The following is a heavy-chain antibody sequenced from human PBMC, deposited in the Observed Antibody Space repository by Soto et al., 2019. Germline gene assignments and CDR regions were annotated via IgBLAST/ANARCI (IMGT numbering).Heavy chain of an antibody. CDR1: GDSVSSNSAA. D-gene: IGHD3-10*01. CDR3: ARARTMVRGNWFDP. Sequence: SQTLSLTCAISGDSVSSNSAALNWIRQSPSRGLEWLGRTYYRSKWYNDYAVSVKSRITINPDTSKNQFSLQLNSVTPEDTAVYYCARARTMVRGNWFDPWGQGTLVTVSS. J-gene: IGHJ5*02. CDR2: TYYRSKWYN. V-gene: IGHV6-1*01.